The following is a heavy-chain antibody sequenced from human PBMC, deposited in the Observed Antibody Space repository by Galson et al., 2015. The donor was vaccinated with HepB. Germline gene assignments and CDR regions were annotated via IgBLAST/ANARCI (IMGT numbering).Heavy chain of an antibody. J-gene: IGHJ4*02. V-gene: IGHV1-46*01. D-gene: IGHD2-15*01. CDR2: INPSGGST. Sequence: SVKVSCKASGYTFTSYYMHWVRQAPGQGLGWMGIINPSGGSTSYAQKFQGRVTMTRDTSTSTVYMELSSLRSEDTAVYYCARESVVVVVAAPHYFDYWGQGTLVTVSS. CDR1: GYTFTSYY. CDR3: ARESVVVVVAAPHYFDY.